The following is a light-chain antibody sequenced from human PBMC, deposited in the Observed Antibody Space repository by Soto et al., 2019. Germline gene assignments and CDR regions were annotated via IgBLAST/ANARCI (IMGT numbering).Light chain of an antibody. CDR3: QQYSSSPRT. J-gene: IGKJ1*01. V-gene: IGKV3-20*01. Sequence: EIVLTQSPGTLSLSPGERATLSCRASQSVSSNFLAWYQQKHGQAPRLFIYDAANRATGIPDRFNGSGSGTDLTITISRLEPEDVAVYYGQQYSSSPRTFGQGTKVDIK. CDR2: DAA. CDR1: QSVSSNF.